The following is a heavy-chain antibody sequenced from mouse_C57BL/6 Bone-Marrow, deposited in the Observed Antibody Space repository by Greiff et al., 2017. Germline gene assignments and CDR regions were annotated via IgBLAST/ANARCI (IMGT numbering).Heavy chain of an antibody. CDR3: ARDYDDAMDY. Sequence: VQLQQSGPGLAKPSQTLSLTCSVTGYSIPSDYWNWIRKFPGNKLEYMGYISYSGSTYYNPSLKSRISITRDTSKNQYSLQLNSVTTADTATYYCARDYDDAMDYWGQGTSVTVSS. CDR1: GYSIPSDY. D-gene: IGHD2-4*01. CDR2: ISYSGST. J-gene: IGHJ4*01. V-gene: IGHV3-8*01.